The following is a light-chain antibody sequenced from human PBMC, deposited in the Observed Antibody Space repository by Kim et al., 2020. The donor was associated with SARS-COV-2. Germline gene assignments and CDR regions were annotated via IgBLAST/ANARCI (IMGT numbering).Light chain of an antibody. CDR3: QQYGGSSWT. CDR1: QSVTNNF. Sequence: VLTQSPGTVSLSPGDRVTLSCRASQSVTNNFLAWFQQKPGQVPRILIYGASNMATGVPDRFSGSGSGTDFTLTIDRLEPEDFAVYYCQQYGGSSWTFGQGTKVDIK. J-gene: IGKJ1*01. CDR2: GAS. V-gene: IGKV3-20*01.